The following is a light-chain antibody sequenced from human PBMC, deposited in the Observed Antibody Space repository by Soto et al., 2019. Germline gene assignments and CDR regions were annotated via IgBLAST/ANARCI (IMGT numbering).Light chain of an antibody. V-gene: IGKV3-20*01. CDR3: QQYGSSRWT. CDR2: GAS. Sequence: ENVLTQSPGTLSLSPGERATLSCRASQSVSSNYVAWYQQKPGQAPRLLVYGASGRATGIPDRFSGSGSGTAFTLTISRLEPEDFAVYYCQQYGSSRWTFGQGTKVEIK. J-gene: IGKJ1*01. CDR1: QSVSSNY.